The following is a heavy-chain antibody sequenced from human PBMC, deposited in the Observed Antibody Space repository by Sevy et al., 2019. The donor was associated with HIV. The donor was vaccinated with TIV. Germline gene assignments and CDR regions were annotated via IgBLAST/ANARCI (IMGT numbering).Heavy chain of an antibody. CDR1: GGSISSHY. Sequence: SETLSLTCTVSGGSISSHYWSWIRQPAGKGLEWIGRIYTSGSTNYNPSLKSRVTMSVDTSKKQFSLKLSSVTAADTAVYYCARVHGYYTYFDYRGQGTLVTVSS. CDR3: ARVHGYYTYFDY. V-gene: IGHV4-4*07. J-gene: IGHJ4*02. CDR2: IYTSGST. D-gene: IGHD4-17*01.